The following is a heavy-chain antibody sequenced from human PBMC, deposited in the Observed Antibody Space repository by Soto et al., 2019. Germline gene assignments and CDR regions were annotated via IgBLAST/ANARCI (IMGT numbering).Heavy chain of an antibody. CDR3: ARGYCSGGRCYFDY. Sequence: QVTLVESGGDLVNPGGSLSLSCVASGFRFSDHYMNWIRQAPGKGLEWVSMISGSGRTTNYAAIAKGRFTISRDNAKDSLHLGMNCLTAEDTAVYYCARGYCSGGRCYFDYWGQGALVTVSS. V-gene: IGHV3-11*01. CDR1: GFRFSDHY. CDR2: ISGSGRTT. D-gene: IGHD2-15*01. J-gene: IGHJ4*02.